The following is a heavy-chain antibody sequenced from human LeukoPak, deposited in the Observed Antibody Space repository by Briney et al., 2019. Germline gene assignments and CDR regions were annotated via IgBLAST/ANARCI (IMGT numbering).Heavy chain of an antibody. Sequence: ASVKVSCKASGYTFTSYGISWVRQAPGQGLEWMGWINPHSGGTDYAQKFQGRVTMTRDTSISTAYMELGRLRSDDTAVYYCARGSSWYSYGMDLWGQGTTVTVSS. J-gene: IGHJ6*02. CDR3: ARGSSWYSYGMDL. CDR1: GYTFTSYG. CDR2: INPHSGGT. V-gene: IGHV1-2*02. D-gene: IGHD6-13*01.